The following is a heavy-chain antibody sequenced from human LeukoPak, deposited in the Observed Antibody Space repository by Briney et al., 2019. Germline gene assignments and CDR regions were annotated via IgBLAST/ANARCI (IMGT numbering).Heavy chain of an antibody. D-gene: IGHD2-15*01. J-gene: IGHJ3*02. Sequence: ASVKVSCKASGGTFSSYAISWVRQAPGQGLEWMGGIIPIFGTANYAQEFQGRVTITADESTSTAYMELSSLRSEDTAVYYCARDTGVVAAALDIWGQGTMVTVSS. CDR1: GGTFSSYA. CDR3: ARDTGVVAAALDI. CDR2: IIPIFGTA. V-gene: IGHV1-69*01.